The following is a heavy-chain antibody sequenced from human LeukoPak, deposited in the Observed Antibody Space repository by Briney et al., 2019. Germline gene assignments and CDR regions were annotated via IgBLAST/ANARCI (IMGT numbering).Heavy chain of an antibody. V-gene: IGHV1-18*01. J-gene: IGHJ5*02. CDR3: ARAFGVLGGLNWFDP. D-gene: IGHD3-10*01. Sequence: SVKVSCKASGYTFTSYGISWVRQAPGQGLEWMGWTSAYNGNTNYAQKLQGRVTMTTDTSTSTAYMELRSLRSDDTAVYYCARAFGVLGGLNWFDPWGQGTLVTVSS. CDR1: GYTFTSYG. CDR2: TSAYNGNT.